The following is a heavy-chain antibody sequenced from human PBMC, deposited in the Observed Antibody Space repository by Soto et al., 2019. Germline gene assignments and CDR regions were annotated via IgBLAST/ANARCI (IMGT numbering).Heavy chain of an antibody. CDR3: ARRWGGTFDY. D-gene: IGHD2-21*01. CDR1: GGSISSYY. Sequence: QVQLQESGPGLVKPSETLSLTCTVSGGSISSYYWSWIRQPPGKGLEWIGYIYYSGSTNYNPSLKSRVTISVDTSKNQSSLKLSSVTAADTAVYSCARRWGGTFDYWGQGTLVTVSS. CDR2: IYYSGST. V-gene: IGHV4-59*01. J-gene: IGHJ4*02.